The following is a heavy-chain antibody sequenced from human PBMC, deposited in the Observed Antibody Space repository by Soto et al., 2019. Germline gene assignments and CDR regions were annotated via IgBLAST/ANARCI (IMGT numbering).Heavy chain of an antibody. CDR2: ISAYNGNT. CDR1: GYTFTSYG. J-gene: IGHJ5*02. D-gene: IGHD5-18*01. CDR3: ARDYEYSYGYGWFDP. V-gene: IGHV1-18*01. Sequence: GASVKVSCKASGYTFTSYGISWVRQAPGQGLEWMGWISAYNGNTNYAQKLQGRVTMTTDTSTSTAYMELRSLRSDDTAVYYCARDYEYSYGYGWFDPWGQGTLVTGSS.